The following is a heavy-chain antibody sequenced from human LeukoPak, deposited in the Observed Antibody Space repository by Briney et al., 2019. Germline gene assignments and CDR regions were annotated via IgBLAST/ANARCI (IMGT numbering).Heavy chain of an antibody. V-gene: IGHV3-7*04. CDR1: GFTFTTYW. Sequence: GGSLILSCVASGFTFTTYWMSWVRQAPGKGLEWVANIKQDGSEKYYVDSVKGRFTISRDNAKNSLYLQMNSLRAEDTAVYYCARYDYGGNYDYWGQGTLVTVSS. CDR2: IKQDGSEK. CDR3: ARYDYGGNYDY. J-gene: IGHJ4*02. D-gene: IGHD4-23*01.